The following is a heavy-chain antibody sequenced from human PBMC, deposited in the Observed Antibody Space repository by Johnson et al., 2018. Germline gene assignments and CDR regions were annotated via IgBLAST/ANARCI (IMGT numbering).Heavy chain of an antibody. Sequence: QLVQSGGGLVQPVGSLRLSCSASGFTFTTYDMHWVRQPTGKGLEWVSVFGTAGDTYYPGSVKGRFSISRENAKNSLYLQMKTLRAGDTAVYYCARDRGGSSVIYYYYYMDGWGKGTTVTVSS. D-gene: IGHD6-6*01. CDR2: FGTAGDT. CDR3: ARDRGGSSVIYYYYYMDG. V-gene: IGHV3-13*01. J-gene: IGHJ6*03. CDR1: GFTFTTYD.